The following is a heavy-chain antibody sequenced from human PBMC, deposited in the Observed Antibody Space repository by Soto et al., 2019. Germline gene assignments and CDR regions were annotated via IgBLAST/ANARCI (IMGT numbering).Heavy chain of an antibody. V-gene: IGHV4-30-2*01. CDR2: IYHSGST. CDR1: GGSISSGGYS. CDR3: ARGMTTVTTYDY. D-gene: IGHD4-4*01. J-gene: IGHJ4*02. Sequence: QLQLQESGSGLVKPSQTLSLTCAVSGGSISSGGYSWSWIRQPPGKGLAWIGYIYHSGSTYYSPSLKSRVTISVDRSTNQFSLNLSSVTAADTAVYYCARGMTTVTTYDYWGQGTLVTVSS.